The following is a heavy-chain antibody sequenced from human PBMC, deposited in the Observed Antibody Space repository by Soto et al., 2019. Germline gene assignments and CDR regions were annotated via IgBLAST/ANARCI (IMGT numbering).Heavy chain of an antibody. Sequence: SGGSLRLSCAASGFTFSSYSMNWVRQAPGKGLEWVSSISSSSSYIYYADSVKGRFTISRDNAKNSLYLQMNSLRAEDTAVYYCARDKVQRGCSGYDLDYWGQGTLVTVSS. J-gene: IGHJ4*02. CDR1: GFTFSSYS. V-gene: IGHV3-21*01. CDR3: ARDKVQRGCSGYDLDY. D-gene: IGHD5-12*01. CDR2: ISSSSSYI.